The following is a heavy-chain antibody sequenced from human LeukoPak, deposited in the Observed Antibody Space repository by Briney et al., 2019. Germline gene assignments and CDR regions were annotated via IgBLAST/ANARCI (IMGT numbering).Heavy chain of an antibody. CDR2: INPSGGST. J-gene: IGHJ4*02. D-gene: IGHD5-18*01. CDR3: ARVAEDTAMAPGY. Sequence: ASVKVSWKASGYTFTSYGISWVRQAPGQGLEWMGIINPSGGSTSYAQKFQGRVTMTRDMSTSTVYMELSSQRSEDTAVYYCARVAEDTAMAPGYWGQGTLVTVSS. CDR1: GYTFTSYG. V-gene: IGHV1-46*01.